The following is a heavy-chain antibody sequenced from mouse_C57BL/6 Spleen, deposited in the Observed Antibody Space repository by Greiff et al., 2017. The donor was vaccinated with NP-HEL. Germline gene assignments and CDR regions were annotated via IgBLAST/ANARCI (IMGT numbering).Heavy chain of an antibody. J-gene: IGHJ4*01. D-gene: IGHD1-1*01. CDR2: ISSGGDYI. CDR1: GFTFSSYA. Sequence: EVQVVESGEGLVKPGGSLKLSCAASGFTFSSYAMSWVRQTPEKRLEWVAYISSGGDYIYYADTVKGRFTISRDNARNTLYLQMSSLKSEDTAMYYWTRDRHYYGSSPYAMDYWSQGTSVTVSS. CDR3: TRDRHYYGSSPYAMDY. V-gene: IGHV5-9-1*02.